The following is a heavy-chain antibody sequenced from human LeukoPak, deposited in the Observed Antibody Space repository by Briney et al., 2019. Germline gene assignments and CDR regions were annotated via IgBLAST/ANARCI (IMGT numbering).Heavy chain of an antibody. J-gene: IGHJ3*02. V-gene: IGHV4-4*07. CDR2: MYPSGST. CDR3: ARPYSGDYAFDI. Sequence: SETLSLTCTVSGGSISGYYWSCIRQPAGKGLEWIGRMYPSGSTKYNPSLKSRVTMSVDTSKNQFSLKLSSVTAADTAVYYCARPYSGDYAFDIWGQGTLLTVSS. D-gene: IGHD4-17*01. CDR1: GGSISGYY.